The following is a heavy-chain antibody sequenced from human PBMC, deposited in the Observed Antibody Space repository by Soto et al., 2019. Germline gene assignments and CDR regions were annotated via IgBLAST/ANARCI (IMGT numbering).Heavy chain of an antibody. CDR3: AAENVGASSLDF. D-gene: IGHD1-26*01. V-gene: IGHV3-23*01. Sequence: GGSLRLSCEASGFTFNGYAMSWVRQAPGKGLEWVSAISCSGDSTYYADSVKGRFTISRDNSKNTLYLQMNILRAEDTAVYYCAAENVGASSLDFWGQGTMVTVSS. CDR1: GFTFNGYA. J-gene: IGHJ4*02. CDR2: ISCSGDST.